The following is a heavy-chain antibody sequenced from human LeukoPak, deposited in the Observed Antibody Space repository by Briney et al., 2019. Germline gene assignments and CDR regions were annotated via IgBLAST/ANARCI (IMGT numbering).Heavy chain of an antibody. D-gene: IGHD6-13*01. J-gene: IGHJ6*03. Sequence: TSSETLSLPCAVYGGSFSGYYWSWIRQPPGKGLEWIGEINHSGSTNYNPSLKSRVTISVDTSKNQFSLKLSSVTAADTAVYYCARLGLAAAGKPYYYYMDVWGKGTTVTVSS. CDR2: INHSGST. V-gene: IGHV4-34*01. CDR1: GGSFSGYY. CDR3: ARLGLAAAGKPYYYYMDV.